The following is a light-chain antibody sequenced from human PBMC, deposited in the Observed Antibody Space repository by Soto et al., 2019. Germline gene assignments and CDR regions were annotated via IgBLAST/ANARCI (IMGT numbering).Light chain of an antibody. Sequence: DIQMTQSPSTVSASVGDRVTITCRASQSISSWLAWYQQKPGKAPKLLIYRASDLESGVPSRFSGSGSGTEFTLTISSLQPDDFATYYCQHYNSYSEAFGQGTKVDI. CDR3: QHYNSYSEA. CDR1: QSISSW. J-gene: IGKJ1*01. CDR2: RAS. V-gene: IGKV1-5*03.